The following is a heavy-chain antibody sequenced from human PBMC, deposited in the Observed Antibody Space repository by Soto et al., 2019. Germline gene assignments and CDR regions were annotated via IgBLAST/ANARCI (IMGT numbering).Heavy chain of an antibody. D-gene: IGHD1-1*01. J-gene: IGHJ4*02. CDR3: ARHGPLTNNWNQLNC. CDR1: GGSISSSPYY. CDR2: IYYKGNT. Sequence: QLQLQESGPGLVKPSETLSLTCTVSGGSISSSPYYWAWIRQPPGKGLQWIGNIYYKGNTFYNPSLRGRVTISIDTSKSQFSLGLSSVTASDTAVYYCARHGPLTNNWNQLNCWGQGTLVTVSS. V-gene: IGHV4-39*01.